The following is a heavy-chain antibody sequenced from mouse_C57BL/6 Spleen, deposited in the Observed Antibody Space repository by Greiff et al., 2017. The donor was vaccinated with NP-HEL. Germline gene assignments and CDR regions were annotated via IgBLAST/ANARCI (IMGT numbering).Heavy chain of an antibody. CDR2: IYPGDGDT. CDR1: GYAFSSSW. CDR3: ARSYKGIYGGVIMNY. D-gene: IGHD1-1*01. V-gene: IGHV1-82*01. Sequence: QVQLQQSGPELVKPGASVKISCKASGYAFSSSWMNWVKQRPGQGLEWIGRIYPGDGDTHYNGKFKGKATLTADKSTNTAYMQLSSLTSEDSEVNICARSYKGIYGGVIMNYWGQGTTVTVSS. J-gene: IGHJ4*01.